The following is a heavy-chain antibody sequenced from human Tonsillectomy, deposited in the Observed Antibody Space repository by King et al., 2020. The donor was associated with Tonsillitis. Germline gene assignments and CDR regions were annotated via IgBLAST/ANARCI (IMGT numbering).Heavy chain of an antibody. D-gene: IGHD5-12*01. V-gene: IGHV3-64D*09. CDR2: ISSKGGTT. J-gene: IGHJ4*02. Sequence: VQLVESGGGLVRPGESLRLSCSASGFIFSNYAMHWVRQAPGKGLEIVSGISSKGGTTYYADSVKARFTISRDDSKNNLYLQMSSLRTDETAVYYCVIGRSGYTDFPRFDYWGQGPLVNVSS. CDR3: VIGRSGYTDFPRFDY. CDR1: GFIFSNYA.